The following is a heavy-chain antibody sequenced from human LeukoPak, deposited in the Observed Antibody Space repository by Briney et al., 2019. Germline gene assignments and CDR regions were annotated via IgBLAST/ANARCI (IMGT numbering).Heavy chain of an antibody. J-gene: IGHJ6*02. V-gene: IGHV4-59*08. D-gene: IGHD6-19*01. CDR1: GGSISSYY. CDR2: IYYSGSI. Sequence: SETLSLTCTVSGGSISSYYWSWIRQPPGKGLEWIGYIYYSGSINYSPSLKNRVTISVDTSKKQFSLKLSSVTAADTAVYYCARRLRAVGYYYYAMDVWGQGTTVTVSS. CDR3: ARRLRAVGYYYYAMDV.